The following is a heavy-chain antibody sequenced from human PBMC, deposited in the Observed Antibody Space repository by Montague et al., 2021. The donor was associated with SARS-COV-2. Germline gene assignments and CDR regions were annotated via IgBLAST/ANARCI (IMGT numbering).Heavy chain of an antibody. Sequence: SETLSLTCTVPGGSISSSSYYWGWIRQPPGKGLEWIGSIYYSGSTYYSPSLKSRVTISVDTSKNQFSLKLSSVTAADTAVYYCARHGKTRIAMIVVVIGYFDYWGQGTLVTVSS. V-gene: IGHV4-39*01. J-gene: IGHJ4*02. D-gene: IGHD3-22*01. CDR3: ARHGKTRIAMIVVVIGYFDY. CDR2: IYYSGST. CDR1: GGSISSSSYY.